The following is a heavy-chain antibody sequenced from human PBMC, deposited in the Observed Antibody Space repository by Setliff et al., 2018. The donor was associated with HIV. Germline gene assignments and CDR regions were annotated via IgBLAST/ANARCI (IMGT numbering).Heavy chain of an antibody. Sequence: SETLSLTCAVSGYSISSGYYWGWIRQTPGKGLEWIGSINHSGSTNYNPSLKSRVSISVDTSKKQFSLKLSSVSAADTAVYYCARAADYHDSSGYWAPPRYFDYWGQGTLVTVSS. J-gene: IGHJ4*02. CDR1: GYSISSGYY. D-gene: IGHD3-22*01. CDR2: INHSGST. CDR3: ARAADYHDSSGYWAPPRYFDY. V-gene: IGHV4-38-2*01.